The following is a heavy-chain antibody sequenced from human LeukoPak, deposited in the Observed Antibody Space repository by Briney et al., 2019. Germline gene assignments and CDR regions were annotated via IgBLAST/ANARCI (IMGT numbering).Heavy chain of an antibody. CDR2: INSDGSST. D-gene: IGHD6-13*01. CDR3: ARGDEAAAGLSLYYYYYMDV. V-gene: IGHV3-74*01. J-gene: IGHJ6*03. CDR1: GFTFSSYW. Sequence: GGSLRLSCAASGFTFSSYWMHWVRQAPGKGLVWVSRINSDGSSTSYADSVKGRFTISRDNAKNSLYLQMNSLRAEDTAVYYCARGDEAAAGLSLYYYYYMDVWGKGTTVTVSS.